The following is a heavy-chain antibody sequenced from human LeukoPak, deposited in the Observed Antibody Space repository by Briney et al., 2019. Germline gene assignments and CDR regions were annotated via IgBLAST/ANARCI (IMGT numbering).Heavy chain of an antibody. CDR1: GFTFISYS. D-gene: IGHD1-7*01. CDR2: ISSSSSTI. V-gene: IGHV3-48*04. Sequence: GGSLRVSCAASGFTFISYSMNWVRQAHGKGLEWLSYISSSSSTIHYADSVKGRFTISRDNAKNSLYLQMNSLRAEDTAVYYCARWTGTTLGIYYYMDVWGKGTTVTVSS. J-gene: IGHJ6*03. CDR3: ARWTGTTLGIYYYMDV.